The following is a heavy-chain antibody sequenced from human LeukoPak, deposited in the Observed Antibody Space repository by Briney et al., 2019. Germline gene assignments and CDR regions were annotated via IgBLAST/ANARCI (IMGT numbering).Heavy chain of an antibody. CDR2: INTGGSST. V-gene: IGHV3-74*01. D-gene: IGHD3-22*01. CDR3: ARASARRNYYDSSGYPY. Sequence: GGSLRLSCAASGFTPSSYWMHWVRQAPGKGLVWVSRINTGGSSTSYADSVKGRFTISRDNAKNTLYLQMNSLRAEDTAVYYCARASARRNYYDSSGYPYWGQGTLVTVSS. J-gene: IGHJ4*02. CDR1: GFTPSSYW.